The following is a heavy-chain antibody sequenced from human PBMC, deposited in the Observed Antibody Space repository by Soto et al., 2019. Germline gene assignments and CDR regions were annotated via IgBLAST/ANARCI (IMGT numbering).Heavy chain of an antibody. Sequence: GGSLRLSCAASGFTFSNYWMHWVRQAPGKGLVWISRINDQGGSPTYADSVKGRFTISRDNSKNTLYLQMNSLRAEDTAVYYCARDHTEYCSGGSCYWFDPWGQGTLVTVSS. CDR1: GFTFSNYW. D-gene: IGHD2-15*01. CDR2: INDQGGSP. V-gene: IGHV3-74*01. J-gene: IGHJ5*02. CDR3: ARDHTEYCSGGSCYWFDP.